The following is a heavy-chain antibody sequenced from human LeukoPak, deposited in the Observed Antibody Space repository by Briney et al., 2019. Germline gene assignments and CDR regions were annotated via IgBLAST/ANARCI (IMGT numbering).Heavy chain of an antibody. CDR1: GLTFNNYA. V-gene: IGHV3-23*01. CDR3: ASGEFGYYFDY. Sequence: GGSLRLSCAASGLTFNNYALTWIRQAPGKGLEWVSSISGRGGNTYYADSVKGRFTISRDDSKNTLYLQMNSLRAEDTAVYYCASGEFGYYFDYWGQGTLVTVSS. CDR2: ISGRGGNT. J-gene: IGHJ4*02. D-gene: IGHD2/OR15-2a*01.